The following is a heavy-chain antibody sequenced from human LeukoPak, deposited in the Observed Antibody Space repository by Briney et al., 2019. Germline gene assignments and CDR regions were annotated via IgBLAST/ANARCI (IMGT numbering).Heavy chain of an antibody. CDR2: IYYSGST. Sequence: SSETLSLTCTVSGGSISSYYWSWIRQPPGKGLEWIGYIYYSGSTNYNPSLKSRVTISVDTSKNQFSLKLSSVTAADTAVYYCARRSVTGYQYYFDYWGQGTLVTVSS. CDR1: GGSISSYY. J-gene: IGHJ4*02. CDR3: ARRSVTGYQYYFDY. D-gene: IGHD3-9*01. V-gene: IGHV4-59*08.